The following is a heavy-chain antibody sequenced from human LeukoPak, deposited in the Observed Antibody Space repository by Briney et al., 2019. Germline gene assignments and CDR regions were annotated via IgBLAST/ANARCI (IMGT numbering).Heavy chain of an antibody. Sequence: GGSLRLSCAASGFTFSSYGMHWVRQAPGKGLEWVAVIWYDGSNKYYADSVKGRFTISRDNSKNTLYLQMNSLRAEDTAVYYCAREYSSSLSYYYGMDVWGRGTTVTVSS. CDR1: GFTFSSYG. J-gene: IGHJ6*02. D-gene: IGHD6-13*01. V-gene: IGHV3-33*01. CDR3: AREYSSSLSYYYGMDV. CDR2: IWYDGSNK.